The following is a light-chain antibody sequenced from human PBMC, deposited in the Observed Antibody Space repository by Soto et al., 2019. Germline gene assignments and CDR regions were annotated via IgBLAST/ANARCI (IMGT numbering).Light chain of an antibody. CDR1: QNVTTW. CDR3: QQYDSYRT. V-gene: IGKV1-5*01. Sequence: DIQMTQSPSTLSASVGDRVTITCRASQNVTTWLAWYQHKPGKAPKLLLYDVSNLERGVPSRFSGSGSGTEFTLTISSLKSDDFATYFCQQYDSYRTFGQGTKVEIK. CDR2: DVS. J-gene: IGKJ1*01.